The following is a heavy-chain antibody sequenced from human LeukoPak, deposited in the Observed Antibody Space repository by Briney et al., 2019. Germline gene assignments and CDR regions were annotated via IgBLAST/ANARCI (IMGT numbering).Heavy chain of an antibody. J-gene: IGHJ1*01. Sequence: GGSLRLSCAASGFTFRNYWMYWVRHAPGKGLVWIANINEHGIPMYEDSVKGRFTISRDNARDTLYLQMNSLRVDDTAVYYCARVRGGKWGRGTLVTVSS. CDR1: GFTFRNYW. CDR2: INEHGIP. CDR3: ARVRGGK. V-gene: IGHV3-74*03. D-gene: IGHD3-16*01.